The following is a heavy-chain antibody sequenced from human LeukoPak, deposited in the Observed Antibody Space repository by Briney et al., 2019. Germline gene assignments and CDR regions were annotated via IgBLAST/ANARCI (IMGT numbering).Heavy chain of an antibody. CDR2: ISNSGSTI. D-gene: IGHD3-22*01. CDR1: GFTFRSCE. J-gene: IGHJ4*02. V-gene: IGHV3-48*03. CDR3: AKDRVNYYDSSGYYYYFDY. Sequence: GGSLRLSCAASGFTFRSCEMNWVRQAPGKGLEWVSYISNSGSTIFYADSVRGRFTISRDNAKNSLYLQMNSLRAEDTAVYYCAKDRVNYYDSSGYYYYFDYWGQGTLVTVSS.